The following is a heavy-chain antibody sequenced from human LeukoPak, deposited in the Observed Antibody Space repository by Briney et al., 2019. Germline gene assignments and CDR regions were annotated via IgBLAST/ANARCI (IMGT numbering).Heavy chain of an antibody. D-gene: IGHD5-12*01. J-gene: IGHJ3*02. CDR1: GYTFTSYY. Sequence: ASVKVSCKASGYTFTSYYMHWVRQAPGQGLEWMGIINPSGGSTTYARKFQGRITMARDTSTSTVYMELSSLRSEDTAVYYCARVSLVATSDAFDIWGQGTMVTVSS. V-gene: IGHV1-46*01. CDR3: ARVSLVATSDAFDI. CDR2: INPSGGST.